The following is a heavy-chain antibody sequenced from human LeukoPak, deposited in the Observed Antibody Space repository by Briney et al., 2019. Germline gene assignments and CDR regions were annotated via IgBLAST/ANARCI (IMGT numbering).Heavy chain of an antibody. D-gene: IGHD2/OR15-2a*01. CDR1: GYTFTSYY. J-gene: IGHJ5*02. V-gene: IGHV1-46*01. CDR2: INPSGGST. Sequence: ASVKVSCKASGYTFTSYYMHWVGQAPGQGLEWMGIINPSGGSTNYAQKFQGRVTMTRDTSTSTVYMELSSLRSEDTAVYHCARGTGGFLDPWGQGTLVTVSS. CDR3: ARGTGGFLDP.